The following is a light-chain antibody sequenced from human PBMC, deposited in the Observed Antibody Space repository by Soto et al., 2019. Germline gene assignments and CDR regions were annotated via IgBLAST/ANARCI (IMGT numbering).Light chain of an antibody. CDR3: QQYGDSPLT. J-gene: IGKJ4*01. CDR2: GVS. CDR1: QSVSSY. Sequence: EIVLTQSPGTLSLSPGERATLYYRASQSVSSYLAWYQQTPGQAPRLLIYGVSSRATGIPDRFSGSGAGTDFTLTISRLEPEDFAVYYCQQYGDSPLTFGGGTKVDIK. V-gene: IGKV3-20*01.